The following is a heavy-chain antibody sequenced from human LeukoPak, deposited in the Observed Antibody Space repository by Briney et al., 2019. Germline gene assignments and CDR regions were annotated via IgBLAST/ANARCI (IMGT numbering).Heavy chain of an antibody. CDR2: ISSNGGST. Sequence: PGGSLRLSCAASGFTFSSYAMHWVRQAPGKGLEYVSAISSNGGSTYYANSVKGRFTISRDNSKNTLYLQMGSLRAEDMAVYYCARDRGYCSSTSCPSYYYYYMDVWGKGTTVTVSS. CDR1: GFTFSSYA. J-gene: IGHJ6*03. D-gene: IGHD2-2*01. V-gene: IGHV3-64*01. CDR3: ARDRGYCSSTSCPSYYYYYMDV.